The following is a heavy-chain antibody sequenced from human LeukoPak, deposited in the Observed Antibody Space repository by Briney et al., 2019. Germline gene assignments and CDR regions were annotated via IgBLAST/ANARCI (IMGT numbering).Heavy chain of an antibody. D-gene: IGHD1-26*01. Sequence: SETLSLTCTVSSGSISNSTFYWGWSRQPPGKGLEWIGSMYYSGSPYHNPSLKRRVTITVDTSKNQFSLKMTSVTAADTAVYHCARRSDSGSDDGEDYFDYWGQGTLVTVSS. CDR3: ARRSDSGSDDGEDYFDY. CDR1: SGSISNSTFY. J-gene: IGHJ4*02. V-gene: IGHV4-39*01. CDR2: MYYSGSP.